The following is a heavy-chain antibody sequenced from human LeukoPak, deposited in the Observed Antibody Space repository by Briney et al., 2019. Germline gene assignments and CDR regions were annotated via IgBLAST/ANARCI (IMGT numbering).Heavy chain of an antibody. CDR3: ARANYDGSDY. D-gene: IGHD3-22*01. Sequence: SETLSLTXTVSGGSICSYYWSWIRQPPGKGLEWIGYIYYSGSTNYNPSLKSRVTTSVDTSKNQFSLKMRSVTAADTAVYYCARANYDGSDYWGQGTLVTVSS. CDR2: IYYSGST. J-gene: IGHJ4*02. V-gene: IGHV4-59*12. CDR1: GGSICSYY.